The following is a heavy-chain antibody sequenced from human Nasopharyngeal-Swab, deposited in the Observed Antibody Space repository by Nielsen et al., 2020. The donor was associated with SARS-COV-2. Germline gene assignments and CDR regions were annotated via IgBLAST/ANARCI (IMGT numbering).Heavy chain of an antibody. CDR2: INHSGST. CDR3: ARGRPWGYVWGTYRNDAFDI. V-gene: IGHV4-34*01. D-gene: IGHD3-16*02. J-gene: IGHJ3*02. Sequence: SETLSLTCAVYGGSFSVYYWSWIRQPPGKGLEWIGEINHSGSTNYNPSLKSRVTISVDTSKNQVSLKLSSVTAADTAVYYCARGRPWGYVWGTYRNDAFDIWGQGTMVTRLL. CDR1: GGSFSVYY.